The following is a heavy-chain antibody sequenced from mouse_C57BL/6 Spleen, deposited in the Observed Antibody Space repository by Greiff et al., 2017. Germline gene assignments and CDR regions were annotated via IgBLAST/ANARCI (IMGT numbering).Heavy chain of an antibody. CDR1: GFSLTSYG. J-gene: IGHJ4*01. CDR2: IWSGGST. CDR3: ARMAARDYYAMDY. Sequence: QVQLKESGPGLVQPSQSLSITCTVSGFSLTSYGVHWVRQSPGKGLEWLGVIWSGGSTDSNAAFISRLSISKDNSKSQVFFKMNSLQADDTAIYYCARMAARDYYAMDYWGQGTSVTVSS. V-gene: IGHV2-2*01.